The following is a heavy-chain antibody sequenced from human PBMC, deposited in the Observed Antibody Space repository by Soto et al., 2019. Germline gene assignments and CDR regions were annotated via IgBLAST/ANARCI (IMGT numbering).Heavy chain of an antibody. V-gene: IGHV4-59*12. Sequence: SETLSLTCTVSGGSINSYCWSWIRQPPGKGLEWIAYIFDSGNTNYNPSLKSRVTMSVDTSKNQFSLKLSSVTAADTAVYYCARGGRRYYDILTGYYKGYYYYGMDVWGQGTTVTVSS. CDR2: IFDSGNT. J-gene: IGHJ6*02. CDR1: GGSINSYC. CDR3: ARGGRRYYDILTGYYKGYYYYGMDV. D-gene: IGHD3-9*01.